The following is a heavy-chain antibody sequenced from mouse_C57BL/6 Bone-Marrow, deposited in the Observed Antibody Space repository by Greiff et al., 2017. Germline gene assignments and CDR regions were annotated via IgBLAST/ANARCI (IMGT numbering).Heavy chain of an antibody. Sequence: VQLQQPGAELVMPGASVKLSCKASGYTFTSYWMHWVKQRPGQGLEWIGEIDPSDSDTNYNQKFKGKATLTVDKSSSTAYMQLSSLTSEDAAVDYCARYDDDEAWFAYWGQGTLVTVSA. J-gene: IGHJ3*01. CDR2: IDPSDSDT. CDR3: ARYDDDEAWFAY. V-gene: IGHV1-69*01. CDR1: GYTFTSYW. D-gene: IGHD2-4*01.